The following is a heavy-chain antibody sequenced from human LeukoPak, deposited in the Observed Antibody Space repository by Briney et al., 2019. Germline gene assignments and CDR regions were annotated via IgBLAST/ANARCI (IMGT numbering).Heavy chain of an antibody. V-gene: IGHV3-30*04. CDR3: ARDQRYYGSGDGMDV. D-gene: IGHD3-10*01. Sequence: GGSQRLSCAASGFTFSSYAMHWVRQAPGKGLEWVAVISYDGSNKYYADSVKGRFTISRDNSKNTLYLQMNSLRAEDTAVYYCARDQRYYGSGDGMDVWGQGTTVTVSS. CDR1: GFTFSSYA. CDR2: ISYDGSNK. J-gene: IGHJ6*02.